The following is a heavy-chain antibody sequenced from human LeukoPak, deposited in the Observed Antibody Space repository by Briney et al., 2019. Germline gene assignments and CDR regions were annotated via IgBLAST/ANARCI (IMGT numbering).Heavy chain of an antibody. CDR3: VNNLLWFGELLSAFDI. J-gene: IGHJ3*02. CDR2: ISSSSSII. Sequence: QPGGSLRLSCAASGFTFSSYSMNWVRQAPGKGLEWVSSISSSSSIIYYADSLKGRFTISRDNSKNTLYLQMSSLRAEDTAVYFCVNNLLWFGELLSAFDIWGQGTMVTVSS. D-gene: IGHD3-10*01. CDR1: GFTFSSYS. V-gene: IGHV3-48*01.